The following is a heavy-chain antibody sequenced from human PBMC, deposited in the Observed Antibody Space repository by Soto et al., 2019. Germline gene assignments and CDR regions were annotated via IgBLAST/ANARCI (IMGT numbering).Heavy chain of an antibody. D-gene: IGHD3-16*02. V-gene: IGHV3-21*01. J-gene: IGHJ4*02. Sequence: EVQLVESGGGLVKPGGSLRLSCAASGFTFSSYSMNWVRQAPGKGLEWVSSISSSSSYIYYADSVKGRFTISRDNAKNSLYLQMNSLRAEDTAVYYCASLHRVYDYVWGSYRYADYLDYWGQGTLVTVSS. CDR2: ISSSSSYI. CDR3: ASLHRVYDYVWGSYRYADYLDY. CDR1: GFTFSSYS.